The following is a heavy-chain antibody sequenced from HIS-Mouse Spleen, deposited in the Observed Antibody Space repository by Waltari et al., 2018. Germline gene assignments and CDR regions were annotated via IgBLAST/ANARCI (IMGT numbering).Heavy chain of an antibody. Sequence: QVQLVQSGAEVKKPGASVKVSCKASGYTFTSYDINWVRQATGQGLEWRGWMSPNSGNTGYAQKFQGRVTMTRNTSISTAYMELSSLRSEDTAVYYCARGHDYSNYFDYWGQGTLVTVSS. CDR3: ARGHDYSNYFDY. D-gene: IGHD4-4*01. V-gene: IGHV1-8*01. J-gene: IGHJ4*02. CDR2: MSPNSGNT. CDR1: GYTFTSYD.